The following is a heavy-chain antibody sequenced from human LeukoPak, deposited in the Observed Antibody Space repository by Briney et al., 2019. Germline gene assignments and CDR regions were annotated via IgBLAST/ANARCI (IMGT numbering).Heavy chain of an antibody. J-gene: IGHJ5*02. D-gene: IGHD6-6*01. CDR3: ARVYTAAPLSKTGTWFDP. V-gene: IGHV4-34*01. Sequence: PSETLSLTCAVYGGSFSGYYWSWIRQPPGKGLEWIGEINHSGSTNYNPSLKSRVTISVDTSKNQFSLKLSSVTAADTAVYYCARVYTAAPLSKTGTWFDPWGQGTLVTVSS. CDR1: GGSFSGYY. CDR2: INHSGST.